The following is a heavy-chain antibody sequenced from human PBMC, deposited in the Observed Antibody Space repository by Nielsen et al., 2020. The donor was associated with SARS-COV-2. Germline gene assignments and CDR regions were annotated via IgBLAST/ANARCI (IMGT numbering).Heavy chain of an antibody. J-gene: IGHJ6*02. CDR1: GAPVSDYY. CDR3: ARALPDYYYAMDV. V-gene: IGHV4-59*02. CDR2: IYYSGRT. Sequence: SETLSLTCTVSGAPVSDYYWSWIRQPPGKGLEWIGYIYYSGRTDYNPSLKSRVTISLDTSKNQFSLRLTSATAADTAFYYCARALPDYYYAMDVWGQGATVTVS.